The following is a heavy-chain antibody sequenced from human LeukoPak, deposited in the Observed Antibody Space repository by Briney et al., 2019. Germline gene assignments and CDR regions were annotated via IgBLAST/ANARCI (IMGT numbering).Heavy chain of an antibody. Sequence: GGSLRLSCAASGFTFSSYAMSWVRQAPGKGLEWVSGISGSGDNTYYADSVKGRFTISRDNSKNTLYVQVNSLGTEDTAAYYCAKGSYYDSSGSFYFDYWGQGTLVTVST. V-gene: IGHV3-23*01. CDR1: GFTFSSYA. CDR3: AKGSYYDSSGSFYFDY. J-gene: IGHJ4*02. CDR2: ISGSGDNT. D-gene: IGHD3-22*01.